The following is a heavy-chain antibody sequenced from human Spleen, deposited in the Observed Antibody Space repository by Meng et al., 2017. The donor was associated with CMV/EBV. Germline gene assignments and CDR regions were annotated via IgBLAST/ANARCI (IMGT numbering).Heavy chain of an antibody. J-gene: IGHJ4*02. V-gene: IGHV1-2*02. Sequence: SCKASGYTFTGYYIHWVRQAHGQGLEWMGWIDPNSGDTNFAQKFQGRVTVTRDTSIYTAYMDQSRLRSDDTAVYYCAREKWLEYYFDYWGQGTLVTVSS. D-gene: IGHD6-19*01. CDR1: GYTFTGYY. CDR3: AREKWLEYYFDY. CDR2: IDPNSGDT.